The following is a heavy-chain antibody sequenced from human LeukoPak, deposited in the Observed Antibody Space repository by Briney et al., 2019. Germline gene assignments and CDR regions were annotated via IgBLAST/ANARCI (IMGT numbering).Heavy chain of an antibody. D-gene: IGHD6-13*01. CDR1: GYTFTGYY. CDR3: ARDRRIAAAGTRGNWFDP. V-gene: IGHV1-2*04. CDR2: INPNSGGT. Sequence: ASVKVSCKASGYTFTGYYMHWVRQAPGQGLEWMGWINPNSGGTNYAQKFQGWVTMTRDTSISTAYMELSRLRSDDTAVYYCARDRRIAAAGTRGNWFDPWGQGTLVTVSS. J-gene: IGHJ5*02.